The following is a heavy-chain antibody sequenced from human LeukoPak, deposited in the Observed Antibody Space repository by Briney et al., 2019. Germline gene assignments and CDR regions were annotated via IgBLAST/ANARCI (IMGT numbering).Heavy chain of an antibody. D-gene: IGHD3-10*01. Sequence: PGGSLRLSCAASGFTFSSYSMNWVRQAPGKGLEWVSSISSSSSYIYYADSVKGRFTISRDNAKNSLYLQMNSLRAEDTAVYYCARDRNYYATGAFDPWGQGTLVTVSS. CDR1: GFTFSSYS. V-gene: IGHV3-21*01. CDR3: ARDRNYYATGAFDP. CDR2: ISSSSSYI. J-gene: IGHJ5*02.